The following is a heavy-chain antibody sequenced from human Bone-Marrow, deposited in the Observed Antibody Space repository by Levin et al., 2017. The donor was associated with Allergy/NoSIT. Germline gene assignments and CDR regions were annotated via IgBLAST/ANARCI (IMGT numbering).Heavy chain of an antibody. D-gene: IGHD1-26*01. Sequence: SETLSLTCTVSGGSVSSDTYHWSWIWQPPGKGLEWIGYIYYTGSTNYNPSLKSRVTMSLDTSKNQFSLKLKSVTAADTAVYYCARYSNWDAFAIWGQGAMVTVSS. V-gene: IGHV4-61*01. J-gene: IGHJ3*02. CDR2: IYYTGST. CDR3: ARYSNWDAFAI. CDR1: GGSVSSDTYH.